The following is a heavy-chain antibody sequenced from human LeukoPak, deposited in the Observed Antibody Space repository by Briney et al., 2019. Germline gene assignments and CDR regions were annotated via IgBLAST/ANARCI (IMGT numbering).Heavy chain of an antibody. CDR2: ISYDGSNK. CDR1: GFTFSSYG. Sequence: GSLRLSCAASGFTFSSYGMHWVRQAPGKGLAWVAVISYDGSNKYYADSVKGRFTISRDNSKNTLYLQMNSLRAEDTAVYYCANNPTGTVGAHSVYFDYWGQGTLVTVSS. J-gene: IGHJ4*02. D-gene: IGHD1-26*01. V-gene: IGHV3-30*18. CDR3: ANNPTGTVGAHSVYFDY.